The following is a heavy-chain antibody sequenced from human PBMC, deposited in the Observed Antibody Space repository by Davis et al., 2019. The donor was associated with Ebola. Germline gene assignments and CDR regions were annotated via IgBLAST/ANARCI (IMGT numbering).Heavy chain of an antibody. CDR2: IKQDGSEK. D-gene: IGHD2-15*01. J-gene: IGHJ3*02. Sequence: GESLKISCAASGFTFSSYWKSWVRQAPGKGLEWVANIKQDGSEKYYVDSVKGRFTISRDNAKNSLYLQMNSLRAEDTAVYYCARGRRYCSGGSCFPFDIWGQGTMVTVSS. CDR3: ARGRRYCSGGSCFPFDI. V-gene: IGHV3-7*01. CDR1: GFTFSSYW.